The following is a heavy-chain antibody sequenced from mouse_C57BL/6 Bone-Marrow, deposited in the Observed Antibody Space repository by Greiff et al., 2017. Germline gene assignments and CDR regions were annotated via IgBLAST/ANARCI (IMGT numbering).Heavy chain of an antibody. D-gene: IGHD2-5*01. Sequence: VQLQQPGAELVKPGASVKLSCKASGYTFTSYWMHWVKQRPGQGLEWIGMIHPNSGSTNYNEKFKSKATLTVDKSSSTAYMQLSSLTSEDSAVYYCARSGIRSNYVAMDYWGQGTSVTVSS. CDR1: GYTFTSYW. J-gene: IGHJ4*01. V-gene: IGHV1-64*01. CDR3: ARSGIRSNYVAMDY. CDR2: IHPNSGST.